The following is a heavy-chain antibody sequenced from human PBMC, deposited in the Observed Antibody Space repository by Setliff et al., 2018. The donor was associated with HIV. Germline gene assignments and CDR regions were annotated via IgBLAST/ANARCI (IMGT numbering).Heavy chain of an antibody. D-gene: IGHD2-15*01. J-gene: IGHJ4*02. CDR3: ASGPDCSGSSCYLGFDN. CDR2: ISYDGSNK. V-gene: IGHV3-30*04. CDR1: GFTFSSYA. Sequence: SLRLSCAASGFTFSSYAMHWVRQAPGKGLEWVAVISYDGSNKYYADSVKGRFTISRDNSKNTLYLQMNSLRAEDTAVYYCASGPDCSGSSCYLGFDNWGQGTLVTVSS.